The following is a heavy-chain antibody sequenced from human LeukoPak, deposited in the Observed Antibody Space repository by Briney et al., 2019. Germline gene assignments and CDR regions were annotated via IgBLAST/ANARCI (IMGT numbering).Heavy chain of an antibody. J-gene: IGHJ4*02. CDR3: ARFRAAYCSSTSCQKVNDY. V-gene: IGHV3-48*01. CDR1: GFTFSSYS. CDR2: ISSSSSTI. Sequence: QPGGSLRLSCAASGFTFSSYSMNWVRQAPGKGLEWVSYISSSSSTIYYADSVKGRFTISRDNAKNSLYLQMNSLRAEDTAVYYCARFRAAYCSSTSCQKVNDYWGQGTLVTVSS. D-gene: IGHD2-2*01.